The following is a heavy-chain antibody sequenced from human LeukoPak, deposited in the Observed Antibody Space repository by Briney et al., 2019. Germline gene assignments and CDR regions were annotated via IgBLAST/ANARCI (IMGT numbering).Heavy chain of an antibody. D-gene: IGHD2-2*02. J-gene: IGHJ4*02. V-gene: IGHV1-18*01. Sequence: ASVKVSCKASGYTFTSYGISWVRQAPGQGLEWMGWISAYNGNTNYAQKLQGRVTMTTDTSTSTAYMELSRLRSDDTAVYYCARGRAPAARPYSIDYWGQGTLVTVSS. CDR2: ISAYNGNT. CDR3: ARGRAPAARPYSIDY. CDR1: GYTFTSYG.